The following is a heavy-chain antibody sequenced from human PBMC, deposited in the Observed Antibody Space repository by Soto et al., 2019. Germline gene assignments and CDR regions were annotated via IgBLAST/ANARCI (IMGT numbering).Heavy chain of an antibody. CDR2: IIPILGIA. CDR3: ARDRPYCSGGSCYGWFDP. Sequence: SVKVSCKASGGTFSSYTISWVRQAPGQGLEWMGRIIPILGIANYAQKFQGRVTITADKSTSTAYMELSSLRSEDTAVYYCARDRPYCSGGSCYGWFDPWGQGTLVTVS. D-gene: IGHD2-15*01. J-gene: IGHJ5*02. V-gene: IGHV1-69*04. CDR1: GGTFSSYT.